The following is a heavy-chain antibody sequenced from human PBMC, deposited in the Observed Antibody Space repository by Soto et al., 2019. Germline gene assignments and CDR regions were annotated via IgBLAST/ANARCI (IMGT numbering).Heavy chain of an antibody. CDR3: ARDQAMERTFDY. CDR1: GLTFSSYG. Sequence: GGSLRLSCAASGLTFSSYGMHWVRQAPGKGLEWVAVIWYDGSNKYYADSVKGRFTISRDNSKNTLYLQMNSLRAEDTAVYYYARDQAMERTFDYWGQGTLVTVSS. D-gene: IGHD5-18*01. CDR2: IWYDGSNK. V-gene: IGHV3-33*01. J-gene: IGHJ4*02.